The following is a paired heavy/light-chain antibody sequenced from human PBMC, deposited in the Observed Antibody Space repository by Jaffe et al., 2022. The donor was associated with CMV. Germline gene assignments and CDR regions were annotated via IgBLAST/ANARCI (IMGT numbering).Heavy chain of an antibody. D-gene: IGHD2-15*01. V-gene: IGHV1-69*09. CDR1: GGTFSSYG. J-gene: IGHJ2*01. CDR2: IIPILGVV. CDR3: ARDVPPDGGNPPPWYWYFDL. Sequence: QVQLVQSGAEVKKPGSSVKVSCKASGGTFSSYGITWVRQAPGQGLEWMGRIIPILGVVNYAQKFQGRVTITADKSTSTAYMELRSLRSEDTAVYYCARDVPPDGGNPPPWYWYFDLWGRGTLVTVSS.
Light chain of an antibody. CDR2: DVS. Sequence: QSALTQPRSVSGSPGQSVTISCTGTSSDVGGYNHVSWYQQHIGKAPKLMIYDVSKRPSGVPDRFSGSKSGNTASLTISGLQAEDEADYYCCSYAGSPYIFGIGTKVTVL. J-gene: IGLJ1*01. CDR3: CSYAGSPYI. CDR1: SSDVGGYNH. V-gene: IGLV2-11*01.